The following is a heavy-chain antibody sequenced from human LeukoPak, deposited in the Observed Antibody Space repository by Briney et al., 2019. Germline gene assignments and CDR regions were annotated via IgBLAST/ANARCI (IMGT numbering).Heavy chain of an antibody. J-gene: IGHJ4*02. CDR3: ARIRFQFFGVRPTRYFDY. CDR2: IKEDGSEK. D-gene: IGHD3-3*01. Sequence: GGSLRLSCAASGFTFSSYWMSWVRQAPGEGLEWVANIKEDGSEKYYVDSVKGRFTISRDRAKNSLYLHMNSLRAEDTAVYSCARIRFQFFGVRPTRYFDYWGQGTLVTVSS. CDR1: GFTFSSYW. V-gene: IGHV3-7*01.